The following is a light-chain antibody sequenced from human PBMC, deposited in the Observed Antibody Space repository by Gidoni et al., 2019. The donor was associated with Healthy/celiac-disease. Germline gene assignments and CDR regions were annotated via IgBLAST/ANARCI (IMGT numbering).Light chain of an antibody. CDR1: QSVSSN. Sequence: EIVMTQSPATLSVSPGERATLSCRASQSVSSNLAWYQQKPGQAPRLLIYGASTRATGIPARFSVSGSGTVFTLTLSSLQSEDFAVYYCQQYNNWPPWTFGQGTKVEIK. CDR3: QQYNNWPPWT. CDR2: GAS. J-gene: IGKJ1*01. V-gene: IGKV3-15*01.